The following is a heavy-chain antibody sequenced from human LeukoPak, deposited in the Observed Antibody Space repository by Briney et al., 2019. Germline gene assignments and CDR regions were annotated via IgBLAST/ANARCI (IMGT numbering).Heavy chain of an antibody. J-gene: IGHJ4*02. V-gene: IGHV3-33*01. CDR1: GFTFSSYG. Sequence: GGSLRLSCAASGFTFSSYGMHWVRQAPGKGLEWVAVIWYDGSNKYYADSVKGRFTISRDNSKNTLYLQMNSLRAEDTAVYYCARALRYFDWSLDYWGQGTLVTVSS. CDR2: IWYDGSNK. D-gene: IGHD3-9*01. CDR3: ARALRYFDWSLDY.